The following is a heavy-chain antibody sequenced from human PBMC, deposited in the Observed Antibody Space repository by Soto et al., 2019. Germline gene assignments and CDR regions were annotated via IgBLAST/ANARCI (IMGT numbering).Heavy chain of an antibody. V-gene: IGHV3-23*01. Sequence: EVQLLESGGGLVQPGGSLRLSCAAYGFTFSTYAMSWVRQAPGKGLEWVSTIGAGGGSTYYADSVKGRFTISRDNSKNPLYVQMSCLGAEDTAVYDCAKSGFANVVVVLAAIDYWGQGTLVTVSS. J-gene: IGHJ4*02. D-gene: IGHD2-15*01. CDR1: GFTFSTYA. CDR2: IGAGGGST. CDR3: AKSGFANVVVVLAAIDY.